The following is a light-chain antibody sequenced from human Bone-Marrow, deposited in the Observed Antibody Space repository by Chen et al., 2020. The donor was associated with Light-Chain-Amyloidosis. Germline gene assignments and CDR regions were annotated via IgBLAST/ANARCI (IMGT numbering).Light chain of an antibody. CDR2: DDS. Sequence: SYVLTQPSSVSVAPGQTATIARGGNNIGSTSVHWYQQTPGPAPLLVVHDDSERPSGIPERWSGSNSGNTATLTISRVEAGDEADYYCQVWDRSSDRPVFGGGTKLTVL. CDR3: QVWDRSSDRPV. CDR1: NIGSTS. V-gene: IGLV3-21*02. J-gene: IGLJ3*02.